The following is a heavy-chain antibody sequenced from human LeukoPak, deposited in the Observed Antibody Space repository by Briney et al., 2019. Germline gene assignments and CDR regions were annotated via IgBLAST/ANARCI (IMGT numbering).Heavy chain of an antibody. CDR2: ISTSGST. CDR3: ARDVRYGDYERYFDL. Sequence: SETLSLTCTVSGGSISGYYWTWIRQPAGKGLEWIGRISTSGSTNYNPSLRSRVTVSLDTSNKQLFLKLSSVTAADTAAYYCARDVRYGDYERYFDLWGRGTLVTVSS. J-gene: IGHJ2*01. D-gene: IGHD4-17*01. V-gene: IGHV4-4*07. CDR1: GGSISGYY.